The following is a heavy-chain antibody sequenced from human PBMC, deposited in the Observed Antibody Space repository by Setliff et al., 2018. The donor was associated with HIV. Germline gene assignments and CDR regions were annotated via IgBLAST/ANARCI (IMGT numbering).Heavy chain of an antibody. J-gene: IGHJ3*02. Sequence: SETLSLTCSVSDGSISSHYWSWIRQPPGKGLEWIGFIYYNGRTNYNPSLKSRVTISVDTSKNEIFLKLNSVTAADTAVYYCAGEGYGGNSMHGFDIWGQGTMVTGS. CDR2: IYYNGRT. V-gene: IGHV4-59*11. CDR1: DGSISSHY. D-gene: IGHD4-17*01. CDR3: AGEGYGGNSMHGFDI.